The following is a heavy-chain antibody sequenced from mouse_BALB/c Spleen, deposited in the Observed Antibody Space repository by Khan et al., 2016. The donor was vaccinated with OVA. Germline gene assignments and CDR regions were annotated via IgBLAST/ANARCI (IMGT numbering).Heavy chain of an antibody. V-gene: IGHV2-6-1*01. CDR3: ARQPYYHYYIIDY. J-gene: IGHJ4*01. CDR1: GFSLTNYG. D-gene: IGHD2-10*01. CDR2: IWRDGTI. Sequence: QVQLKQSGPGLVAPSQSLSITCTISGFSLTNYGVHWVRQPPGKGLEWLVVIWRDGTITYSSVLKSRLSICKDNSKCQVLLKMNSLQTDDTAMYYCARQPYYHYYIIDYWGQGTSATVSS.